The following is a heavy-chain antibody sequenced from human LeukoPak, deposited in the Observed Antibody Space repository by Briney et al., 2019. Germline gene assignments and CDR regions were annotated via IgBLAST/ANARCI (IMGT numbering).Heavy chain of an antibody. CDR1: GFTFSSYA. CDR3: ARSRMVGGLDP. J-gene: IGHJ5*02. D-gene: IGHD2-15*01. Sequence: GGSLRLSCAASGFTFSSYAMSWVRQAPGKGLEYVSAISSNGGSTYYADSVKGRFTISRDNSKNTLYLQMGSLRAEDMAVYYCARSRMVGGLDPWGQGTLVTVSS. V-gene: IGHV3-64*02. CDR2: ISSNGGST.